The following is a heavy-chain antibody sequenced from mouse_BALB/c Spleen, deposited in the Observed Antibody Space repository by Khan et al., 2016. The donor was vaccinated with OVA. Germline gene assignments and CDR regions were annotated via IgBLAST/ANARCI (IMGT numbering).Heavy chain of an antibody. Sequence: EVQLQESGPGLVKPSQTVSLTCTVTGISITSGNYRWSWIRQFPGNKLEWIGNIYYSGTVTSNPSLTSRTTITRVTSKTQYFLVMNSLTAEDTATYCGALDYGSLCWFFDVWGAGTTVTVSS. V-gene: IGHV3-5*02. CDR1: GISITSGNYR. J-gene: IGHJ1*01. CDR3: ALDYGSLCWFFDV. D-gene: IGHD1-1*01. CDR2: IYYSGTV.